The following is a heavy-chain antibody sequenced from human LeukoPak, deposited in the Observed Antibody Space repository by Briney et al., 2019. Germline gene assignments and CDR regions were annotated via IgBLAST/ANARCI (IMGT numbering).Heavy chain of an antibody. D-gene: IGHD3-16*01. J-gene: IGHJ5*02. V-gene: IGHV4-61*08. CDR1: GGSISSGDYY. Sequence: SETLSLTCTVSGGSISSGDYYWSWIRQPPGKGLEWIGYIYYSGSTNYNPSLKSRVTISVDTSKNQFSLKLSSVTAADTAVYYCARWGTMSWFDPWGQGTLVTVSS. CDR2: IYYSGST. CDR3: ARWGTMSWFDP.